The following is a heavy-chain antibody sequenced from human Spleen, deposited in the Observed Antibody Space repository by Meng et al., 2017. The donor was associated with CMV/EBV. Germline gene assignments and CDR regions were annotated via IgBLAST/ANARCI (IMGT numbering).Heavy chain of an antibody. J-gene: IGHJ6*02. CDR2: IYYSGST. CDR1: GGSISSSSYN. CDR3: ARYQLLYRRGMDV. Sequence: SETLSLTCTVSGGSISSSSYNWGWIRQPPGKGLEWIGSIYYSGSTYYNPSLKSRVTISVDTSKNQFSLKLSSVTAADTAVYYCARYQLLYRRGMDVWGQGTTVTVSS. D-gene: IGHD2-2*02. V-gene: IGHV4-39*07.